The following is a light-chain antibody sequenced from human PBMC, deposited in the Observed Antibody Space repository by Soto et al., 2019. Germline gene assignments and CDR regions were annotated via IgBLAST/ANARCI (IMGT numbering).Light chain of an antibody. CDR1: SSNIGAGYD. CDR2: GNS. Sequence: QPVLTQPPSVSGAPGQRVTIFCTGSSSNIGAGYDVHWYQQLPGTAPKLLIYGNSNRPSGVPDRFSGSKSGTSASLAITGLQAEDDADYYCQSYDSSLSGSVFGGGTKLTVL. J-gene: IGLJ2*01. V-gene: IGLV1-40*01. CDR3: QSYDSSLSGSV.